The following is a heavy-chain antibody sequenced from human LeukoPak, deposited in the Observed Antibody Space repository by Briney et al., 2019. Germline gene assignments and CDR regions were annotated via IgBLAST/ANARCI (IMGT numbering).Heavy chain of an antibody. Sequence: PSETLSLTCTVSGGSISSYYWSWIRQPPGKGLEWIAYISDIGSINYNPSLKSRVTISLDTSKNQFSLKLSSVTAADTAVYYCARHFAQYCSSTSCVEGYYYYGMDVWGQGTTVTVSS. CDR1: GGSISSYY. J-gene: IGHJ6*02. CDR2: ISDIGSI. V-gene: IGHV4-59*08. D-gene: IGHD2-2*01. CDR3: ARHFAQYCSSTSCVEGYYYYGMDV.